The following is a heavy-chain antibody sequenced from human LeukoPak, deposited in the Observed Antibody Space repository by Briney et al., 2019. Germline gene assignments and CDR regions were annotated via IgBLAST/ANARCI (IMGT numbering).Heavy chain of an antibody. J-gene: IGHJ1*01. CDR1: GFTFSSYA. D-gene: IGHD1-26*01. Sequence: GGSLRLSCAASGFTFSSYAMHWVRQPPGRGREGVAVISYDGSNKYYADSVKGRFTISRDNSKNTLYLQMNSLRAEDTAVYYCARSLVGATWKYSQHWGQGTLVTVSS. V-gene: IGHV3-30*04. CDR2: ISYDGSNK. CDR3: ARSLVGATWKYSQH.